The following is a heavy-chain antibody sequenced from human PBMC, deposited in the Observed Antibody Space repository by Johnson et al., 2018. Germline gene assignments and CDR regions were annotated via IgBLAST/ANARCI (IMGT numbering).Heavy chain of an antibody. CDR1: GFTFSSYA. J-gene: IGHJ4*02. CDR3: SKHGVSPWYFDY. D-gene: IGHD3-16*01. V-gene: IGHV3-23*04. CDR2: ISGSGGNT. Sequence: VQLVQSGGGLVQPGGSLRLSCAASGFTFSSYAMSWVRQAPGKGLEWVSAISGSGGNTYYADSVRGRFTISRDNSKNTLVLQMNSLRAEDTAVYYCSKHGVSPWYFDYWGQGTLVTVSS.